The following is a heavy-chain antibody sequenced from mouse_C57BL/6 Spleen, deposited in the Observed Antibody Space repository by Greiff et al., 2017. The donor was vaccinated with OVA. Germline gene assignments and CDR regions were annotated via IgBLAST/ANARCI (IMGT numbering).Heavy chain of an antibody. Sequence: EVKLMESGPGLVKPSQSLSLTCSVTGYSITSGYYWNWIRQFPGNKLEWMGYISYDGSNNYNPSLKNRISITRDTSKNQFFLKLNSVTTEDTATYYCAREEYGYDAWFAYWGQGTLVTVSA. CDR3: AREEYGYDAWFAY. CDR1: GYSITSGYY. V-gene: IGHV3-6*01. D-gene: IGHD2-2*01. J-gene: IGHJ3*01. CDR2: ISYDGSN.